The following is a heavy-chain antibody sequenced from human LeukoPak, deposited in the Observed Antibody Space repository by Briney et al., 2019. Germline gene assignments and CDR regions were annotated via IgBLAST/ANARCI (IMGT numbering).Heavy chain of an antibody. D-gene: IGHD1-26*01. J-gene: IGHJ4*02. CDR1: GYSFSNYW. Sequence: GESLKISCQGSGYSFSNYWLGWVRQMPGKGLEWMGIIFPGDSDSRYSPSFQGQVTISADKSISTAYLQWSSLKASDTAIYYCARRENSGLCVYWGQGTLVTVSS. V-gene: IGHV5-51*01. CDR3: ARRENSGLCVY. CDR2: IFPGDSDS.